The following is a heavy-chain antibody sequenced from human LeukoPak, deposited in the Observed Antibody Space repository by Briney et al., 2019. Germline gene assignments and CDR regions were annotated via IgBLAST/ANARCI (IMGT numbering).Heavy chain of an antibody. V-gene: IGHV3-15*01. CDR1: GFTFSNAW. D-gene: IGHD3-10*01. Sequence: PGGSLRLSCAASGFTFSNAWMSWVRQAPGKGLEWVGRIKSKTDGGTTDYAAPVKGRFTISRDDSKNTLYLQMNSLKTEDTAVYYCTCITWGPGSITMVRGLDYWGQGTLVTVSS. CDR3: TCITWGPGSITMVRGLDY. CDR2: IKSKTDGGTT. J-gene: IGHJ4*02.